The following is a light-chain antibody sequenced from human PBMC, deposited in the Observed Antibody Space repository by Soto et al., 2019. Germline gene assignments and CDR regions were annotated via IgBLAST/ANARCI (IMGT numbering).Light chain of an antibody. CDR2: DVT. Sequence: QSALTQPRSVSGSPGQSVTISCTRTSSDVGNYNYVSWYQQHPGKAPKLIIYDVTKRPSGVPDRFSGSKSGNTASLTISGLQAEDEADYYCCSYAGSYTVVFGGGTKLTVL. J-gene: IGLJ2*01. CDR1: SSDVGNYNY. V-gene: IGLV2-11*01. CDR3: CSYAGSYTVV.